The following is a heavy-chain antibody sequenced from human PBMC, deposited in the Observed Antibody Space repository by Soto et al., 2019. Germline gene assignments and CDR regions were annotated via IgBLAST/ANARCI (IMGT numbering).Heavy chain of an antibody. V-gene: IGHV3-30*18. CDR3: AKDRVWSGSYCDY. CDR1: GFTFNNYG. D-gene: IGHD3-3*01. Sequence: QVQLVESGGGVVQPGRSLRLSCADSGFTFNNYGMHWVRQAPGKGLEWVAIISYDGINKYYADSVKGRFTISRDNSKNTLFLQMNSLRDEDTAVYYCAKDRVWSGSYCDYWGQGTLVTVSS. CDR2: ISYDGINK. J-gene: IGHJ4*02.